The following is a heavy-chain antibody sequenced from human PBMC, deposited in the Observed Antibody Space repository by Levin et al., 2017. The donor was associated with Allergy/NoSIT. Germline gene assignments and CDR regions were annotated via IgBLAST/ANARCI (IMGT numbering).Heavy chain of an antibody. V-gene: IGHV3-30*18. Sequence: GESLKISCAASGVTLDTYAMHWVRQAPGKGLEWVAVISYDGSKKYYADSVKGRFTISRDNSKNTLYLQMNSLRTEDTAIYYCAKDRYCDSASCPVDYWGQGTLVTVSS. D-gene: IGHD2-2*01. CDR3: AKDRYCDSASCPVDY. J-gene: IGHJ4*02. CDR1: GVTLDTYA. CDR2: ISYDGSKK.